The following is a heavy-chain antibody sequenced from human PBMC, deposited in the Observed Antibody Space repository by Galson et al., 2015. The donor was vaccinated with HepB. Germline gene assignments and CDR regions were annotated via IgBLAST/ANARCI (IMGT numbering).Heavy chain of an antibody. CDR3: ARGRYYGSGSYYWGDY. Sequence: SLRLSCAASGFTFDDYGMSWVRQAPGKGLEWVSGINWNGGSTGYADSVKGRFTISRDNAKNSLYLQMNSLRAEDTAFYYCARGRYYGSGSYYWGDYWGQGTLVTVSS. V-gene: IGHV3-20*04. CDR1: GFTFDDYG. J-gene: IGHJ4*02. D-gene: IGHD3-10*01. CDR2: INWNGGST.